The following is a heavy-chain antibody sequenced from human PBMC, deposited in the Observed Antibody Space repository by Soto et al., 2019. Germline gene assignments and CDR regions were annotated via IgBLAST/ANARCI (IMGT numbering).Heavy chain of an antibody. CDR3: ARGLIAAAGPTFDY. CDR2: IWYDGSNK. V-gene: IGHV3-33*01. CDR1: GFTFSSYG. Sequence: SLRLSCAASGFTFSSYGMHWVRQAPGKGLEWVAVIWYDGSNKYYADSVKGRFTISRDNSKNTLYLQMNSLRAEDTAVYYCARGLIAAAGPTFDYWGQGTLVTVSS. J-gene: IGHJ4*02. D-gene: IGHD6-13*01.